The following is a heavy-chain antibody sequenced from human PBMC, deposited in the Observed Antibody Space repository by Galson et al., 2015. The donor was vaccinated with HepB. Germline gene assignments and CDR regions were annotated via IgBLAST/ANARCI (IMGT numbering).Heavy chain of an antibody. J-gene: IGHJ6*02. CDR1: GFSFTSHS. Sequence: SLRLSCAVSGFSFTSHSMNCVRQTPGQGLEWVSYISSGGTKYYADSVKGRFTISRDNAKKSMYLHMSSLRAEDTAIYYCARNPASYDYYNMDVWGQGTTVTVSS. D-gene: IGHD6-25*01. V-gene: IGHV3-48*01. CDR3: ARNPASYDYYNMDV. CDR2: ISSGGTK.